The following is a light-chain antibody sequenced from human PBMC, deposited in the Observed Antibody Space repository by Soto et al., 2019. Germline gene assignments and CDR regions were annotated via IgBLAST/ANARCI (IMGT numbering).Light chain of an antibody. CDR2: VAS. V-gene: IGKV1D-12*01. J-gene: IGKJ5*01. CDR1: QGISAW. Sequence: DIQMTQSPSSVSASVGDRVTITCRASQGISAWLAWYQQKPGKATKLLIYVASSLQSGVPSSFSGSGFGTDFTHTISSRRPEDFVSYYGQPAKSLPLTFGGRTRLEIK. CDR3: QPAKSLPLT.